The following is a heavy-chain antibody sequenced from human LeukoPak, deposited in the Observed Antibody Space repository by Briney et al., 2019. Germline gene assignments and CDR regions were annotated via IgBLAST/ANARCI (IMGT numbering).Heavy chain of an antibody. D-gene: IGHD2/OR15-2a*01. V-gene: IGHV3-30*03. CDR3: ARDFREGLCDY. Sequence: GGSLRLSCAASGXTFSSYGMHWVRQAPGKGREWVAVISYDGSNKYYADSVKGRFTISRDNSKNTLYLQMNSLRDEDTALYYCARDFREGLCDYWGQGTLVTVSS. CDR1: GXTFSSYG. J-gene: IGHJ4*02. CDR2: ISYDGSNK.